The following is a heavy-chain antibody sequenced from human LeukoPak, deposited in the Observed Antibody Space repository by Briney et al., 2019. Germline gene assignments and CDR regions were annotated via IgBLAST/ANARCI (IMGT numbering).Heavy chain of an antibody. CDR2: IYYSGST. V-gene: IGHV4-30-4*01. CDR1: GGSISSGDYY. J-gene: IGHJ4*02. D-gene: IGHD6-6*01. Sequence: SETLSLTCTVSGGSISSGDYYWSWIRQPPGKGLERIGYIYYSGSTYYNPSLKSRVTISVDTSKNQFSLKLSSVTAADTAVYYCARVRYSSSPEIDYWGQGTLVTVSS. CDR3: ARVRYSSSPEIDY.